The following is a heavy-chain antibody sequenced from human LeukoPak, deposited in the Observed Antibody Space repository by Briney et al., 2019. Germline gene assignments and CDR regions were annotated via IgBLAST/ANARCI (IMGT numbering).Heavy chain of an antibody. CDR2: IYPGESDT. Sequence: GESLKISCQGSGYRFTSYWIGWVRQIPGKGLEWMGIIYPGESDTRYSPSFQGQVTISDDKSIISAYLQWSSLKASDTAMYYCARLVGATRENWFDPWGQGTLVTVSS. CDR1: GYRFTSYW. J-gene: IGHJ5*02. CDR3: ARLVGATRENWFDP. V-gene: IGHV5-51*01. D-gene: IGHD1-26*01.